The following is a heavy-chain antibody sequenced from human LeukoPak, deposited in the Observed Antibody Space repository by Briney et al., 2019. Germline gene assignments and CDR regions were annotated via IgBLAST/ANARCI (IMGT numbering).Heavy chain of an antibody. CDR3: ARGYSNFDY. Sequence: PGGSLRLSCAASGFTFSDYYMSWIRQAPGKGLEWVSYISSSGSTIYYADSVKGRFAISRDTSKNTLSLQMHSLRAEDTAVYYCARGYSNFDYWGQGTLVTVSS. D-gene: IGHD4-11*01. V-gene: IGHV3-11*04. J-gene: IGHJ4*02. CDR1: GFTFSDYY. CDR2: ISSSGSTI.